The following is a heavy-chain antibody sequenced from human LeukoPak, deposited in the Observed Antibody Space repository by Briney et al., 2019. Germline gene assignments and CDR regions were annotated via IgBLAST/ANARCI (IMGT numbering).Heavy chain of an antibody. CDR2: INDDGSDT. D-gene: IGHD2-15*01. J-gene: IGHJ5*02. CDR1: GFAFKLYW. CDR3: VRGGPSTWS. Sequence: GGSLRLSCAASGFAFKLYWMHWVRQVPGKRPVWVSRINDDGSDTIYADSVRGRFTISRDDAKNTVYLQMNNLRAEDTAVYYCVRGGPSTWSWGQGTLVTVSS. V-gene: IGHV3-74*01.